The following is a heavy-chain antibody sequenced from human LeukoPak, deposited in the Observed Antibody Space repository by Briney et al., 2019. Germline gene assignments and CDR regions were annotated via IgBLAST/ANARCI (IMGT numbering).Heavy chain of an antibody. J-gene: IGHJ4*02. CDR2: IIPIFGTA. D-gene: IGHD3-3*01. V-gene: IGHV1-69*05. Sequence: SVKVSCKASGGTFSSYAISWVRQAPGQGLEWMGGIIPIFGTANYAQKFQGRVTITTDESTSTAYMELSSLRSEDTAVYYCADYDFWSGYYLSWGQGTLVTVSS. CDR3: ADYDFWSGYYLS. CDR1: GGTFSSYA.